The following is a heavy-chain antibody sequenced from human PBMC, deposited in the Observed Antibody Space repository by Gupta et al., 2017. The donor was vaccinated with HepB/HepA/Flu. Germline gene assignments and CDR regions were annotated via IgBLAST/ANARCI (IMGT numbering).Heavy chain of an antibody. D-gene: IGHD1-7*01. J-gene: IGHJ6*03. CDR2: IWYNANTK. V-gene: IGHV3-33*01. CDR3: ARDRGITGATSGFYYMDV. CDR1: GFTFSSYG. Sequence: QVQLVESGGGVVQPGRSLRLSCAAAGFTFSSYGMHWVRQAPGKGLEWVAVIWYNANTKYYADSVKGRFTISRDNSKNTLYLQMSSLRDEDTAVYYCARDRGITGATSGFYYMDVWGKGTTVTVSS.